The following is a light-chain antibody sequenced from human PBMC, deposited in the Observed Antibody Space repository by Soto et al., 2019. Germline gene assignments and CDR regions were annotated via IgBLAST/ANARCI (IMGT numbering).Light chain of an antibody. V-gene: IGLV1-44*01. CDR1: SSNIGRDT. Sequence: QPVLTQPPSASGTPGQRVIISCSGSSSNIGRDTVNWYRQFPGTAPKLLIYSNNQRPSGVPDRFSGSKSGTSASLAISGLQSEDEADYYCAVWDDSLNGLWVFGGGTKLTV. CDR2: SNN. CDR3: AVWDDSLNGLWV. J-gene: IGLJ3*02.